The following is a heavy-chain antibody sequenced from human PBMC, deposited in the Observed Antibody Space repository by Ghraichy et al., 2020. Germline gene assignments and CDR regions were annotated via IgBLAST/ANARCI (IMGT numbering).Heavy chain of an antibody. CDR1: GFTFSSYD. Sequence: GGSLRLSCVASGFTFSSYDMNWVRQAPGKGLEWVSYISKSSGTINYAPSVRGRFTISRDNKRNTMYLQMNSLRVEDTALYYCVRDLDLLGAYYGMDVWGQGTAVTISS. CDR2: ISKSSGTI. J-gene: IGHJ6*02. D-gene: IGHD1-1*01. CDR3: VRDLDLLGAYYGMDV. V-gene: IGHV3-48*01.